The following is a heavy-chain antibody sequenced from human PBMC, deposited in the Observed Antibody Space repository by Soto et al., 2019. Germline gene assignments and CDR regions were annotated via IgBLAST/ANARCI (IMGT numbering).Heavy chain of an antibody. D-gene: IGHD3-22*01. J-gene: IGHJ6*02. Sequence: SVKVSCKSTGGTFSSYAISWVRQAPGQGLEWMGGIIPIFGTANYAQKFQGGVTITADESTSTAYMELSSLRSEDTAVYYCARVPLDSSGYYYDYYYYYGMDVWGQGTTAT. CDR2: IIPIFGTA. CDR3: ARVPLDSSGYYYDYYYYYGMDV. V-gene: IGHV1-69*13. CDR1: GGTFSSYA.